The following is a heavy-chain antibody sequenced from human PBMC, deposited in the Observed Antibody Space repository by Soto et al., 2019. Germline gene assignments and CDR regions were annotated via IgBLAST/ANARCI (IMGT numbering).Heavy chain of an antibody. J-gene: IGHJ4*02. V-gene: IGHV3-74*01. Sequence: EVQLVESGGGLVQPGGSLRVSGAASGFTFRSHRIHWGRQAPGKGLEWVSRIETDGGGTSYADSVKGRFNISTDNADNTVYLQMNGLRVEDTAVYYCATVFDVWDQGTLVTVSS. CDR2: IETDGGGT. CDR1: GFTFRSHR. CDR3: ATVFDV. D-gene: IGHD4-17*01.